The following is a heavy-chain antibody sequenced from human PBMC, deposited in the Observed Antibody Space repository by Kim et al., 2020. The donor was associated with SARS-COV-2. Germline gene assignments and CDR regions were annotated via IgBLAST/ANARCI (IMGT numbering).Heavy chain of an antibody. D-gene: IGHD3-16*01. CDR3: ARGSYTGYYYMDV. Sequence: SVKVSCKASAATFNNYAITWVRQAPGQGLEWMGRIILVVGIVEYAQRFRGRVTITADKSTYTAHMELSSLRSDDTAVYYCARGSYTGYYYMDVWGKGT. J-gene: IGHJ6*03. CDR2: IILVVGIV. CDR1: AATFNNYA. V-gene: IGHV1-69*04.